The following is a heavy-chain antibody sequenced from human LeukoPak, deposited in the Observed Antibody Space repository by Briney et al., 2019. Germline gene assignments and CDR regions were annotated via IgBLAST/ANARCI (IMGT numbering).Heavy chain of an antibody. CDR1: GGSISSTSHY. J-gene: IGHJ4*02. CDR2: IYYSGST. Sequence: SETLSLTCTVSGGSISSTSHYWGWVRQPPGKGLEWIGNIYYSGSTYYNPSLKSRVTLSVDTSKNQFSLKLSSVTAADTAVYYCARHEGYSCDYWGQGTLVTVSS. CDR3: ARHEGYSCDY. V-gene: IGHV4-39*01.